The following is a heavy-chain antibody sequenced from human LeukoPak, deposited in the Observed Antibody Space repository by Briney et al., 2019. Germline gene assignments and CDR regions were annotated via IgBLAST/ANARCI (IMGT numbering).Heavy chain of an antibody. CDR3: AKVSAGSGWYKGFDY. V-gene: IGHV3-23*01. CDR1: GFIFSNCA. Sequence: GSLRLSCAASGFIFSNCAMSWVRQAPGKGLEWVSAISGSVFSTYYADSVKGRFTISRDNSKNTLYLQMNSLRAEDTAVYYCAKVSAGSGWYKGFDYWGQGTLVTVSS. J-gene: IGHJ4*02. CDR2: ISGSVFST. D-gene: IGHD6-19*01.